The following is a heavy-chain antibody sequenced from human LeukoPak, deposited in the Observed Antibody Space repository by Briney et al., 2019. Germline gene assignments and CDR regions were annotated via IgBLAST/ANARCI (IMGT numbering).Heavy chain of an antibody. D-gene: IGHD5-24*01. CDR2: INSDGSST. J-gene: IGHJ4*02. CDR1: GFTFSNYW. V-gene: IGHV3-74*01. CDR3: ARAANDGYNTILDY. Sequence: GGSLRLSCAASGFTFSNYWMHWVRQAPGKGLVWVSRINSDGSSTRYADSVKGRFTISRDNAKNTLYLQMNSLRAEDTAVYYCARAANDGYNTILDYWGQGTLVTVSS.